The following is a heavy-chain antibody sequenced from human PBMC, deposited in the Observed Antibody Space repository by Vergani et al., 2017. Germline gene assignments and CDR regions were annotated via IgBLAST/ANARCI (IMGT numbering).Heavy chain of an antibody. D-gene: IGHD4-17*01. CDR1: GGSISSSSYY. J-gene: IGHJ4*02. CDR2: IYYSGNT. CDR3: AGRNHYDDSFDY. V-gene: IGHV4-39*01. Sequence: QLQLQESGPGLVKPSETLSLTCTVSGGSISSSSYYWGWIRQPPGKGLEWIGSIYYSGNTYYNPSLKSRVTISVDTSKNQFSLKLSSVTAADSAVYYCAGRNHYDDSFDYWGQGTLVTVSS.